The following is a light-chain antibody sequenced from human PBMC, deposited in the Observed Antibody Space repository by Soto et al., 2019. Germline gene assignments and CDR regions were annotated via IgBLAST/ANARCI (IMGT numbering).Light chain of an antibody. CDR2: EVT. V-gene: IGLV2-14*01. Sequence: QSALTQPASVSVSPGQSIAISCTGTSSDVGTYDYVSWYQQYPDKAPKLIIYEVTQRPSGVSNRFSGSKSGNTASLTISGLQAEDEADYYCSSHTSVNTRVFGTGTKVTV. J-gene: IGLJ1*01. CDR3: SSHTSVNTRV. CDR1: SSDVGTYDY.